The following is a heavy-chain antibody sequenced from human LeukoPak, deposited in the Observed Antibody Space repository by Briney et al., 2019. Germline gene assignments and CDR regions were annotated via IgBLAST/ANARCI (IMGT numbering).Heavy chain of an antibody. CDR1: GFTFSSYA. D-gene: IGHD3-9*01. J-gene: IGHJ4*02. CDR3: AKTIGPIDY. Sequence: PGGSLRLSCAASGFTFSSYAVSWVRQAPGKGPEWVSVISGSGGSTYYTDSVKGRFTISRDNSKNTLYLQMNSLRVEDTAVYYCAKTIGPIDYWGQGTLVTVSS. CDR2: ISGSGGST. V-gene: IGHV3-23*01.